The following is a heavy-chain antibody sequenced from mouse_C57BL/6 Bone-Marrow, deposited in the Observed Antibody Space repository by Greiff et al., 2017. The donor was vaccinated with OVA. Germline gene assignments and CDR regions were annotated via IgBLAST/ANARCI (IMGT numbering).Heavy chain of an antibody. J-gene: IGHJ1*03. D-gene: IGHD1-1*01. Sequence: VQLQQPGAELVMPGASVKLSCKASGYTFTSYWMHWVKQRPGQGLEWIGEIDPSDSYTNYNQKFKGKSTLTVDKSSSTAYMQLSSLTSEDSAVYYCAREATVVDWYFDVWGTGTTVTVSS. V-gene: IGHV1-69*01. CDR2: IDPSDSYT. CDR1: GYTFTSYW. CDR3: AREATVVDWYFDV.